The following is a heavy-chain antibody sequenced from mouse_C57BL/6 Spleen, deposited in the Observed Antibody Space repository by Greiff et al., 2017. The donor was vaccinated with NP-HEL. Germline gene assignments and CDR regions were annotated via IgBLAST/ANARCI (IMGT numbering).Heavy chain of an antibody. V-gene: IGHV1-20*01. CDR1: GYSFTGYF. J-gene: IGHJ3*01. CDR3: ARSGDYGSWFAY. Sequence: EVQLQQSGPELVKPGDSVKISCKASGYSFTGYFMNWVMQSHGKSLEWIGRINPYNGDTFYNQKFKGKATLTVDKSSSTAHMELRSLTSEDSAVYYCARSGDYGSWFAYWGQGTLVTVSA. D-gene: IGHD2-4*01. CDR2: INPYNGDT.